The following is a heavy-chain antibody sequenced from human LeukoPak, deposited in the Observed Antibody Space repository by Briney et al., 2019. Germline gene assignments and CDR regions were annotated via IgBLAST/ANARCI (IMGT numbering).Heavy chain of an antibody. CDR1: GGSISSGDYY. Sequence: SQTLSLTCTVSGGSISSGDYYWSWIRQPPGKGLEWIGYIYYSGSTNYNPSLKSRVTISVDTSKNQFSLKLSSVTAADTAVYYCARARIHYYDSSGYNDYWGQGTLVTVSS. J-gene: IGHJ4*02. CDR3: ARARIHYYDSSGYNDY. V-gene: IGHV4-61*08. D-gene: IGHD3-22*01. CDR2: IYYSGST.